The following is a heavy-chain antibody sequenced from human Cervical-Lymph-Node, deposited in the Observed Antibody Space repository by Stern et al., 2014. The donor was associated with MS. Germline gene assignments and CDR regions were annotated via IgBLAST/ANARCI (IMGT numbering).Heavy chain of an antibody. CDR1: GGTFLSYG. Sequence: VQLVQSGAEVKKPGSSVKVSCKASGGTFLSYGISWVRQAPGQGLEWMGGIIPLFDTANDAQKFQGRVTITADESTSTAYMELGSLRSEDTAVYYCATTKSLYYYYGMDVWGQGTTVTVPS. V-gene: IGHV1-69*01. CDR2: IIPLFDTA. CDR3: ATTKSLYYYYGMDV. J-gene: IGHJ6*02.